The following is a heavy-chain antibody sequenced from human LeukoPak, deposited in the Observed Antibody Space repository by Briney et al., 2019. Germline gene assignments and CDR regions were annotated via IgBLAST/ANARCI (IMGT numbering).Heavy chain of an antibody. J-gene: IGHJ5*02. D-gene: IGHD6-19*01. Sequence: SETLSLTCTVSGGSISSYYWSWIRQPPGKGLEWIGYIYYSGSANYNPSLKSRVTISVDTSKNQFSLKLSSVTAADTAVYYCARGEAGAGTNWFDPWGQGTLVTVSS. CDR1: GGSISSYY. V-gene: IGHV4-59*01. CDR3: ARGEAGAGTNWFDP. CDR2: IYYSGSA.